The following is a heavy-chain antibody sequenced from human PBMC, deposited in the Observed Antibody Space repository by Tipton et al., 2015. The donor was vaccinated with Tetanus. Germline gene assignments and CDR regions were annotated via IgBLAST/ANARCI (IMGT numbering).Heavy chain of an antibody. CDR3: ERDKRWLQISYFIDY. CDR1: GFTFSSYA. Sequence: SLRLSCAASGFTFSSYAMHWVRQAPGKGLEWVAVISYDGSNKYYADTVKGRFTISRDNSKNTLYLQMKSLRAEDTAVYYRERDKRWLQISYFIDYWSQGTLVTVSS. J-gene: IGHJ4*02. D-gene: IGHD5-24*01. CDR2: ISYDGSNK. V-gene: IGHV3-30-3*01.